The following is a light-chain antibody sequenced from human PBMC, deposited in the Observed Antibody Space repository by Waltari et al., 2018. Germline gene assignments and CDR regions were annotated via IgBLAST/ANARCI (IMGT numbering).Light chain of an antibody. CDR3: NSRDSSGNHLV. Sequence: SSALTQDPAVSVALGQTVRITCPGDSLRSYYASWYQQKPGKAPVLVIYGKNNRPSGIPDRFSGSSSGNTASLTITGAQAEDEADYYCNSRDSSGNHLVFGGGTKLTVL. V-gene: IGLV3-19*01. J-gene: IGLJ2*01. CDR1: SLRSYY. CDR2: GKN.